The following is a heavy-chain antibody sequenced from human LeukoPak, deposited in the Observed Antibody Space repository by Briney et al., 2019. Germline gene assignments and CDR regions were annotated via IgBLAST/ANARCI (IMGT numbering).Heavy chain of an antibody. D-gene: IGHD3-10*01. CDR2: IRGSGGST. V-gene: IGHV3-23*01. J-gene: IGHJ4*02. CDR1: GFTFSSYG. Sequence: PGGSLRLSCAASGFTFSSYGMSWVRQAPGKGLEWVSAIRGSGGSTYYADSVKGRFTISRDNSKNTLYLQMNSLRAEDTAVYNCAKWGPHYGSGSSYFDYWGQGTLVTVSS. CDR3: AKWGPHYGSGSSYFDY.